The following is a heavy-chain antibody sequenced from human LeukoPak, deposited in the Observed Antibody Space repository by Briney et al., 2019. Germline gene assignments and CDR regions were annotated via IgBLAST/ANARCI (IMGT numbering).Heavy chain of an antibody. J-gene: IGHJ6*02. CDR1: GGSISSYY. Sequence: PSETLSLTCTGSGGSISSYYWSWIRQPPGKGLEWIGYIYYSGSTNYNPSLKSRVTISVDPSKNQFSLKLSSVTAADTAVYYCARGGSYYYGMDVWGQGTMVTVSS. V-gene: IGHV4-59*01. CDR3: ARGGSYYYGMDV. D-gene: IGHD1-1*01. CDR2: IYYSGST.